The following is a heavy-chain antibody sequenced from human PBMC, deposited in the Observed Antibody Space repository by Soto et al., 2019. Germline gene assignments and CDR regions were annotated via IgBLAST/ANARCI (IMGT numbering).Heavy chain of an antibody. CDR2: INPDGSKK. J-gene: IGHJ4*02. V-gene: IGHV3-7*01. CDR1: GFSFTSFW. CDR3: SRSLDS. Sequence: GGSLRLSCAASGFSFTSFWMDWVRQAPGKGLEWVANINPDGSKKQYVDSVKGRFTISRDNARNSLYLQMSSLTAEDSALYYCSRSLDSWGQGTRVTVSS.